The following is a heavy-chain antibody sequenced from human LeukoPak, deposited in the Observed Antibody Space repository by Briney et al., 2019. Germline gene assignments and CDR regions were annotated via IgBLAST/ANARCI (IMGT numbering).Heavy chain of an antibody. J-gene: IGHJ2*01. CDR3: ATVAMEDWYFDL. CDR1: GFTFRSYS. D-gene: IGHD5-18*01. CDR2: ISSSGSTI. V-gene: IGHV3-48*02. Sequence: PGGSLRLSCVASGFTFRSYSMNWVRQAPGKGLEWVSYISSSGSTIYYADAVKGRFTISRDNAKNSLYLQMSSLRDEDTAVYYCATVAMEDWYFDLWGRGTQVTVSS.